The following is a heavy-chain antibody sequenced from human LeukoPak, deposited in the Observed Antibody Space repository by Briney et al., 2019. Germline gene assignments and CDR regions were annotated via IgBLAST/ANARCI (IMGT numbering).Heavy chain of an antibody. CDR2: ISYDGSNK. D-gene: IGHD3-10*01. J-gene: IGHJ4*02. CDR3: ARERTMVRGVLGY. V-gene: IGHV3-30*04. CDR1: GFTFSSYA. Sequence: PGRSLRLSCAASGFTFSSYAMHWVRQAPGKGLEWVAVISYDGSNKYYADSVKGRFTISRDNSKNTLYLQMNSLRAEDTAVYYCARERTMVRGVLGYWGQGTPVTVSS.